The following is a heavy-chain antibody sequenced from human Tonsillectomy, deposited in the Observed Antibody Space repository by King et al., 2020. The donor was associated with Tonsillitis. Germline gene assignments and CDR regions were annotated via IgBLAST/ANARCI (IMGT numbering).Heavy chain of an antibody. CDR2: IYYSVTT. D-gene: IGHD3-3*01. V-gene: IGHV4-39*01. J-gene: IGHJ6*02. CDR3: SRHGAIFGERGDYYYYGMDV. Sequence: QLQESGPGLVKPSETLSLICTVSGDSISSSSYHWGWIRQPPGKGLEWIGSIYYSVTTYYNPSLKSRVTISVDTSKNQFSLKLSSVTAADTAVYYCSRHGAIFGERGDYYYYGMDVWGQGTTVTVFS. CDR1: GDSISSSSYH.